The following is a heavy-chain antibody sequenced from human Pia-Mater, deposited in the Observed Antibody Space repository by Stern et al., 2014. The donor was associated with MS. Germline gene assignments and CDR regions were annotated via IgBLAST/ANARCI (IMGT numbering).Heavy chain of an antibody. CDR1: GDTYASYP. J-gene: IGHJ1*01. CDR3: ANTLPDDN. CDR2: VNPADGRR. V-gene: IGHV1-46*03. Sequence: QVQLVLSGAEVKNPGASVKVFCKASGDTYASYPLHWLRQAPRQGAVWRRIVNPADGRRTYAQTFQGRVTMTRDTSTRTVYMELSSLKAEDTAMYFCANTLPDDNWGQGTRVTVSS. D-gene: IGHD1-1*01.